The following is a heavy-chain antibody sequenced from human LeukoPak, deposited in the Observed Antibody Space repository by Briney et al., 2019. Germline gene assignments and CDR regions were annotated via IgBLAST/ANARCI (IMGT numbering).Heavy chain of an antibody. Sequence: SETLSLTCAVYGGSFSGYYWSWIRQPPGKGLEWIGEINHSGSTNYNPSLKSRVTISVDTSKNQFSLKLSSVTATDTAVYYCARVLRRDGYNYFDYWGQGTLVTVSS. V-gene: IGHV4-34*01. J-gene: IGHJ4*02. CDR3: ARVLRRDGYNYFDY. D-gene: IGHD5-12*01. CDR2: INHSGST. CDR1: GGSFSGYY.